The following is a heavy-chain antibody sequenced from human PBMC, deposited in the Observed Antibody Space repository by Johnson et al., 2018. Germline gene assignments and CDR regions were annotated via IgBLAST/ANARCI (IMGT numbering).Heavy chain of an antibody. V-gene: IGHV3-11*04. J-gene: IGHJ1*01. CDR3: AKDSFDAEAAIVAEYFQH. Sequence: QVQLVESGGGVVQPGRSLRLSCAASGFTFSDYYMRWIRQDPGKGLEWISYINISGISGSTMYYTDSMKGRFTISRDNSKNTLYLQMNSLGAEDTAVYYCAKDSFDAEAAIVAEYFQHWGQGTLVTVSS. D-gene: IGHD2-2*01. CDR1: GFTFSDYY. CDR2: INISGISGSTM.